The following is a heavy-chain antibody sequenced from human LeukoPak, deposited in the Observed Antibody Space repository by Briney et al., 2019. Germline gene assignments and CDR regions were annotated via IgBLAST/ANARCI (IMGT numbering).Heavy chain of an antibody. D-gene: IGHD2-15*01. CDR2: IYYTGST. CDR1: GFTFSNYA. J-gene: IGHJ5*02. V-gene: IGHV4-39*01. Sequence: GSLRLSCAASGFTFSNYAMSWVRQPPGKGLEWIGTIYYTGSTYYNPSLKSRVTISVDTSKNQFSLKLSSVTAADTAVYYCARRYIVADPWGQGTLVTVSS. CDR3: ARRYIVADP.